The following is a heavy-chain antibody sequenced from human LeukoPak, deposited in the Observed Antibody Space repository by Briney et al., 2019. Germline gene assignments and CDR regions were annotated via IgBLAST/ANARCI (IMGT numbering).Heavy chain of an antibody. CDR2: ISAYNGNT. D-gene: IGHD2-2*01. CDR3: ARAEGSTSRNWFDP. J-gene: IGHJ5*02. V-gene: IGHV1-18*01. Sequence: GASVKVSCKASGYTFTNYGISWVRQAPGQGLEWMGWISAYNGNTNYAQKLQGRVTMTTDTSTSTAYMELRSLRSDDTAVYYCARAEGSTSRNWFDPWGQGTLVTVSS. CDR1: GYTFTNYG.